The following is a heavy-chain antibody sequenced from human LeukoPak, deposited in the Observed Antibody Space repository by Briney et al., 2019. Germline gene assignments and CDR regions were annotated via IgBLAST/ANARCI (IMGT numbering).Heavy chain of an antibody. CDR1: GYTFTGYY. D-gene: IGHD5-24*01. CDR2: INPNSGGT. J-gene: IGHJ4*02. CDR3: ARAWRYNFSPLDY. V-gene: IGHV1-2*02. Sequence: ASVKVSCKASGYTFTGYYMHWVRQAPGQGLEWMGWINPNSGGTNYAQKFQGRVTMTRDTSISTAYMELSRLRSDDTAVYYCARAWRYNFSPLDYWGQGTLVTASS.